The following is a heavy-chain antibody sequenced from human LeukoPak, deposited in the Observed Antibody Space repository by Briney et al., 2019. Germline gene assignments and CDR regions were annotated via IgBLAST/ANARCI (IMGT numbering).Heavy chain of an antibody. V-gene: IGHV1-2*02. J-gene: IGHJ4*02. CDR2: INPNDGDT. CDR3: ARANFLYCSSSTCLFDY. CDR1: GYTFTDYY. Sequence: ASVKVSCKASGYTFTDYYMHWVRQAPGQGFEWMRWINPNDGDTNYAQKFQGRVTMTRGTSISTAHMEVSRLRSDDTAVYYCARANFLYCSSSTCLFDYWGQGTLVTVSS. D-gene: IGHD2-2*01.